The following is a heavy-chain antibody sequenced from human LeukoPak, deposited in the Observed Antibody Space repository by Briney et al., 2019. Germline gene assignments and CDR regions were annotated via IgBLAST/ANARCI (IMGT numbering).Heavy chain of an antibody. CDR2: IYHSGSS. D-gene: IGHD5-18*01. CDR3: ASGYSHGKERY. J-gene: IGHJ4*02. CDR1: GYSISSGYY. Sequence: SETLSLNCTVSGYSISSGYYWGWIRQPPGKGLEWIGSIYHSGSSYYNPSLKSRVTISVDTSKNQFSLKLSSVTAADTAVYYCASGYSHGKERYWGQGTLVTVSS. V-gene: IGHV4-38-2*02.